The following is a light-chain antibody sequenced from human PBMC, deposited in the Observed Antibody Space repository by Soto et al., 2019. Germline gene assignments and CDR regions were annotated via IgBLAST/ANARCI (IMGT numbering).Light chain of an antibody. CDR2: ATD. CDR3: QQSYNTCGT. V-gene: IGKV1-39*01. CDR1: QTITNY. Sequence: DIQMTQSPSSLSASVGDRVTITCRASQTITNYLNWYQQQSGKAPKLLIYATDTLQSGGPSRFSGSGSGTDYTLTISSLQPEDFATYYCQQSYNTCGTFGQVTKVDIK. J-gene: IGKJ1*01.